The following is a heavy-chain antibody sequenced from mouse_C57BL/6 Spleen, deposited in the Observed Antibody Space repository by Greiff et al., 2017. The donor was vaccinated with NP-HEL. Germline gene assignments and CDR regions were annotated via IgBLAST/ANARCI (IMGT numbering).Heavy chain of an antibody. D-gene: IGHD1-1*01. CDR3: ARETVVPNYYAMDY. J-gene: IGHJ4*01. CDR1: GYTFTSYW. Sequence: VKLQQPGAELVKPGASVKLSCKASGYTFTSYWMHWVKQRPGQGLEWIGMIHPNSGSTNYNEKFKSKATLTVDKSSSTAYMQLSSLTSEDSAVYYCARETVVPNYYAMDYWGQGTSVTVSS. CDR2: IHPNSGST. V-gene: IGHV1-64*01.